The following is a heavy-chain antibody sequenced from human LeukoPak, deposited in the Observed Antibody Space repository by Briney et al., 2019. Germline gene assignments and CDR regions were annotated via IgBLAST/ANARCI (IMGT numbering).Heavy chain of an antibody. J-gene: IGHJ6*03. CDR3: AREDGYSYGYYYYYYMDV. V-gene: IGHV3-21*01. Sequence: GGSLRLSCAASGFTVSSNYMSWVRQAPGKGLEWVSSISSSSSYIYYADSVKGRFTISRDNAKNSLYLQMNSLRAEDTAVYYCAREDGYSYGYYYYYYMDVWGKGTTVTISS. CDR1: GFTVSSNY. CDR2: ISSSSSYI. D-gene: IGHD5-18*01.